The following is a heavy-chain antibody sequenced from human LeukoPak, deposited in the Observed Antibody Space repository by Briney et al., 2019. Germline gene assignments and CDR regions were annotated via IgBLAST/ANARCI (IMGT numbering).Heavy chain of an antibody. CDR3: ARERYFDY. CDR1: GFTFSTCA. CDR2: ISGGGRST. J-gene: IGHJ4*02. Sequence: GGSLRLSCAASGFTFSTCARSWVRQAPGKGLEWVSTISGGGRSTDYADSVKGLFTISRDNSKNTLYLQMNSLRAEDTAVYYCARERYFDYWGQGTLVTVSS. V-gene: IGHV3-23*01.